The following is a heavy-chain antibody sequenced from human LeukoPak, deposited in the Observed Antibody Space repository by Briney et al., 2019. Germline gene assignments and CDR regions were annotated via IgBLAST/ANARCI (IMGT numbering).Heavy chain of an antibody. J-gene: IGHJ4*02. CDR2: IYYSGST. V-gene: IGHV4-59*01. CDR1: GGSISSYY. Sequence: SETLSLTCTVSGGSISSYYWSWIRQPPGKGLGWIGYIYYSGSTNYNPSLKSRVTISVDASKNQFSLKLSSVTAADTAVYYCARGGGYGDSGDYWGQGTLVTVSS. D-gene: IGHD4-17*01. CDR3: ARGGGYGDSGDY.